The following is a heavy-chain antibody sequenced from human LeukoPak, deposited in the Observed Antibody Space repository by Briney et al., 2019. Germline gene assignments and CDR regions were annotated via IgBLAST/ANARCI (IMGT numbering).Heavy chain of an antibody. Sequence: PGGSLRLSCAASGFTFNSYAMHWVRQAPGKGLEWAAVISYDGSNKYYADSVKGRFTISRDNSKNTLYLQMNSLRAEDTAVYYCARRVDTAMVPFDYWGQGTLVTVSS. CDR3: ARRVDTAMVPFDY. J-gene: IGHJ4*02. V-gene: IGHV3-30-3*01. CDR2: ISYDGSNK. CDR1: GFTFNSYA. D-gene: IGHD5-18*01.